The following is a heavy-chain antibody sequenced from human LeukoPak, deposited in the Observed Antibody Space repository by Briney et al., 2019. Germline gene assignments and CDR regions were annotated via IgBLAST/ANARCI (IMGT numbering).Heavy chain of an antibody. CDR1: GLTFSRFA. J-gene: IGHJ3*02. CDR3: ARDGGYGGNPNDAFDM. Sequence: GSLRLSCAASGLTFSRFAMSWVRQAPGKGLEWVSTISGSGDTTYYADSVKGRYTISRDNSKNTLYLQMNSLRAEDTAVYYCARDGGYGGNPNDAFDMWGQETMGTVSS. D-gene: IGHD4-23*01. CDR2: ISGSGDTT. V-gene: IGHV3-23*01.